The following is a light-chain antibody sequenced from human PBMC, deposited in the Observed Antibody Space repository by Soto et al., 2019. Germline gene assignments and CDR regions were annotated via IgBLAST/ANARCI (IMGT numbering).Light chain of an antibody. J-gene: IGKJ1*01. CDR3: QHYNSYSEA. CDR1: QSISDS. Sequence: DIQMTQSPSTLSTSIVDRVTITCLASQSISDSLAWYQQKPGKAPFLLISDASNLERGVPSRFSGSGSGTEFTLTISSLQPDDFATYYCQHYNSYSEAFGQGTKVDIK. CDR2: DAS. V-gene: IGKV1-5*01.